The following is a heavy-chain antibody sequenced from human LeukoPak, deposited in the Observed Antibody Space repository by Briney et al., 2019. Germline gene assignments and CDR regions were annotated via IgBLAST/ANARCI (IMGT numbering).Heavy chain of an antibody. CDR3: ASASAAGHFDY. CDR2: ISSSSSTI. V-gene: IGHV3-48*01. D-gene: IGHD6-13*01. CDR1: GFTFSSYS. Sequence: GGSLRLSCAASGFTFSSYSMNWVRQAPGKGLEWVSYISSSSSTIYYADSVKGRFTISRDNAKNSLYLQMNSLRAEDTAVYYCASASAAGHFDYWGQGTLVTVSS. J-gene: IGHJ4*02.